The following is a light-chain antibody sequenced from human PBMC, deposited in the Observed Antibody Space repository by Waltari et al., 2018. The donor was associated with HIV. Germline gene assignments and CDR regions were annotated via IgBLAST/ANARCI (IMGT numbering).Light chain of an antibody. V-gene: IGLV1-40*01. CDR2: GNT. CDR3: QSYDKSVSGAV. Sequence: QSVLTQPPSVSGAPGQRVTISCTGSSPTIGEGSYVCWYQVVPGTAPQLLIEGNTNRASGVPDRFSVSKSGTSASLAITGLQAEDEADYFCQSYDKSVSGAVFGTGTKVTVL. CDR1: SPTIGEGSY. J-gene: IGLJ1*01.